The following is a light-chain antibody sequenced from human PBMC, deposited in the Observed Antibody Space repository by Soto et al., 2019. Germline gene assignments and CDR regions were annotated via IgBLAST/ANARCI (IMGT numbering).Light chain of an antibody. V-gene: IGLV1-40*01. CDR2: SNS. CDR3: QSYDSSLSGSRV. J-gene: IGLJ2*01. Sequence: QSVLTQPPSVSEAPGQRVTISCTGSSSNIGAGYDVHWYQQLPRTAPKLLIYSNSNRPSGVPDRFSGSKSGTSASLAITGLQAEDEADYYCQSYDSSLSGSRVFGGGTKLTVL. CDR1: SSNIGAGYD.